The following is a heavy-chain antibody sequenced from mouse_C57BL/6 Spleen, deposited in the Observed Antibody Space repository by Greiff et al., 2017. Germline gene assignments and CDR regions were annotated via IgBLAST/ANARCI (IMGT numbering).Heavy chain of an antibody. D-gene: IGHD3-2*02. V-gene: IGHV14-4*01. J-gene: IGHJ3*01. CDR2: IDPENGDT. CDR3: TPDSSGYSAWFAD. Sequence: EVQLQQSGAELVRPGASVKLSCTASGFNIKDDYMPWVKQRPEQGLEWIGWIDPENGDTEYASKFQGKATITADTSSNTAYLQLSSLTSEDTAVYYCTPDSSGYSAWFADWGQGTLVTVSA. CDR1: GFNIKDDY.